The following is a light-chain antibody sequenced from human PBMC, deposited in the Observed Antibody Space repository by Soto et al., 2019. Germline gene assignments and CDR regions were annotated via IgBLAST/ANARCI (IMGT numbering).Light chain of an antibody. V-gene: IGKV2-28*01. CDR3: MQAIEAPRT. J-gene: IGKJ1*01. Sequence: VLTQSPLSLPVTPGEPASISCRSRQSLLHSDGNIYLDWYLQKPGQSPQLLIYLGSILASGVPDRFSGSGSGPYFTLTITSVEAEDVGVYYCMQAIEAPRTFGLGTKVEIK. CDR1: QSLLHSDGNIY. CDR2: LGS.